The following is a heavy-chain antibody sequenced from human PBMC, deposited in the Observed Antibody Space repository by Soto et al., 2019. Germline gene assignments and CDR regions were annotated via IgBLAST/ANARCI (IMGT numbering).Heavy chain of an antibody. V-gene: IGHV1-18*01. CDR3: ARVLTRYYDFWSGQAGGAFDI. J-gene: IGHJ3*02. CDR1: GYTFTSYG. D-gene: IGHD3-3*01. CDR2: ISAYNGNT. Sequence: QVQLVQSGAEVKKPGASVKVSCKASGYTFTSYGISWVRQAPGQGLEWMGWISAYNGNTNYAQKLQGRVTMTTDTSTSTAYVELRSLGPDDTAVYYCARVLTRYYDFWSGQAGGAFDIWGQGTMVTVSS.